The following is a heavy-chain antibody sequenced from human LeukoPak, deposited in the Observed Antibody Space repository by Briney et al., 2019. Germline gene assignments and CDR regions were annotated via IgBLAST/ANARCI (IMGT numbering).Heavy chain of an antibody. Sequence: SETLSLTCAVYGGSFSGYYWSWIRQPPGKGLEWIGEINHSGSTNYNPSLKSRVTISVDTSKNQFSLKLSSVTAADTAVYYCARVDYGDYVNFDYWGQGTLVTVSS. CDR3: ARVDYGDYVNFDY. CDR2: INHSGST. J-gene: IGHJ4*02. CDR1: GGSFSGYY. D-gene: IGHD4-17*01. V-gene: IGHV4-34*01.